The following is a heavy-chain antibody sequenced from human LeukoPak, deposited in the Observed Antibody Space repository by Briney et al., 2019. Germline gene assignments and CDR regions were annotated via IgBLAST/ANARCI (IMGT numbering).Heavy chain of an antibody. D-gene: IGHD3-10*01. Sequence: PGGSLRLSCAAAGFTFSDYGMNWVRQAPGKGLEWVSGISGSGISTYYADSVKGRFTISRDNSKNTLYLQMNSLRAEDTAVYYCAKDGGVRGPDYYYCMDVWGKGTTVTISS. J-gene: IGHJ6*03. CDR3: AKDGGVRGPDYYYCMDV. CDR1: GFTFSDYG. CDR2: ISGSGIST. V-gene: IGHV3-23*01.